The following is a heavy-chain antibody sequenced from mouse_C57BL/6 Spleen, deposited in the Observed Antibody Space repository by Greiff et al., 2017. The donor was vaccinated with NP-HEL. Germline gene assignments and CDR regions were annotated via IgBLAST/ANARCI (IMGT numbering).Heavy chain of an antibody. J-gene: IGHJ2*01. Sequence: QVQLQQPGAELVKPGASVKLSCKASGYTFTSYWMQWVKQRPGQGLEWIGEIDPSDSYTNYNQKFKGKATFTADTSSNTAYMQLSSLTTEDSAIYYCARGGDWGQGTTLTVSS. CDR2: IDPSDSYT. V-gene: IGHV1-50*01. CDR3: ARGGD. CDR1: GYTFTSYW.